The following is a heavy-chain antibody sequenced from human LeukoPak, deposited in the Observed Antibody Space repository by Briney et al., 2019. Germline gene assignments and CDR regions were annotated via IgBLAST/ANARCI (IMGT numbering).Heavy chain of an antibody. J-gene: IGHJ4*02. Sequence: GSLRLSCAASGFTFSDEYMSWIRQAPGKGLEWISYISHTGSSIFSADSVKGRFTISRDNAKNSLYLQMNSLRAEDAAAYYCARARGAGPGAHFDYWGQGTLVTVSS. CDR2: ISHTGSSI. V-gene: IGHV3-11*01. D-gene: IGHD3-10*01. CDR3: ARARGAGPGAHFDY. CDR1: GFTFSDEY.